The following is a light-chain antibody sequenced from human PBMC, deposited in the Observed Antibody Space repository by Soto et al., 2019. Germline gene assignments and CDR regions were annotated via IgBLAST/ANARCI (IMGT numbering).Light chain of an antibody. Sequence: SVLTQPPSASGTPGQRVTISCSGSSSNIGSNYVYWYQQLPGTAPKLLIYSNNQRPSGVPDRFSGSKSGTSASLAISGLRSEDEADYYCAAWDDSLSGRDVVFGGGTQLTVL. CDR2: SNN. CDR1: SSNIGSNY. V-gene: IGLV1-47*02. J-gene: IGLJ2*01. CDR3: AAWDDSLSGRDVV.